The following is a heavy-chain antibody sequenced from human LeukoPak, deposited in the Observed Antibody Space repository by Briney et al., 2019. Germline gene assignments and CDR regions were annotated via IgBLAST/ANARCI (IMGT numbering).Heavy chain of an antibody. V-gene: IGHV1-46*01. CDR3: ANFYYFGMDV. Sequence: ASVKVSCQASGYTFTSYYMHWVRQAPGQGVEWVGIINPSCGSTSYAQKFQGRVTMTRDTSTKTVYMELSSLRSEDTAVYYCANFYYFGMDVWGQGATVTVS. CDR2: INPSCGST. CDR1: GYTFTSYY. J-gene: IGHJ6*01.